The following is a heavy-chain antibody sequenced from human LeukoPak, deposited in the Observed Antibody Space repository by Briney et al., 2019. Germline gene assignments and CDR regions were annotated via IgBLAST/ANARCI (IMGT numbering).Heavy chain of an antibody. D-gene: IGHD4-17*01. Sequence: PGGSLRLSCAASGFTFDDYAMHWVRQAPGKGLEWVSGISWNSGSIGYADSVKGRFTISRDNAKNSLYLQMNSLRAEDTALYYCAKDFGDYGDSLDYWGQGTLVTVSS. CDR3: AKDFGDYGDSLDY. CDR1: GFTFDDYA. V-gene: IGHV3-9*01. J-gene: IGHJ4*02. CDR2: ISWNSGSI.